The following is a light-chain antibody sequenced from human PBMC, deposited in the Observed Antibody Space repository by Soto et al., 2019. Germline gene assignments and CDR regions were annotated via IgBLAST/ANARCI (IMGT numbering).Light chain of an antibody. V-gene: IGKV2-24*01. J-gene: IGKJ2*01. CDR1: QNLVYSDGDTH. CDR2: KIS. Sequence: DVVMTQTPLSSPVTLGQPASISCKSSQNLVYSDGDTHLHWFQQRPGQPPRLLIYKISNRFSGVPDRFSGSEAGTDFTLRISRVEAEDVAIYFYMPATHFPYTFCQGTRLESK. CDR3: MPATHFPYT.